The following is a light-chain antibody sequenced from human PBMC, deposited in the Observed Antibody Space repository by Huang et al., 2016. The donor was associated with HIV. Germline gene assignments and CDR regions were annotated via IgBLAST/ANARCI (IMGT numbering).Light chain of an antibody. CDR3: QQYNNWPPYT. V-gene: IGKV3-15*01. CDR2: GAS. CDR1: QSVSSN. Sequence: EIVMTQSPATLSVSPGERATLSCRASQSVSSNLAWYQQRPDQAPRLLIYGASTRATGGPARFSGSGFGTEFTLTISSLQSEDFAVYYCQQYNNWPPYTFGQGTKLEIK. J-gene: IGKJ2*01.